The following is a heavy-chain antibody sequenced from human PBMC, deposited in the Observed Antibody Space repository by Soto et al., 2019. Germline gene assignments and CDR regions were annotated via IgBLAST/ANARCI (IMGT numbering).Heavy chain of an antibody. Sequence: PGGSLRLSCAASGFTFSTYAMTWVRQAPGKGLEWVGRIRGKADSHATSYAASVKGRVTISRDDSENTAYLQMNSLKSEDTAVYYCTRHRDGAGYNFDIWGQGTMVTVSS. CDR3: TRHRDGAGYNFDI. CDR1: GFTFSTYA. J-gene: IGHJ3*02. V-gene: IGHV3-73*01. D-gene: IGHD5-12*01. CDR2: IRGKADSHAT.